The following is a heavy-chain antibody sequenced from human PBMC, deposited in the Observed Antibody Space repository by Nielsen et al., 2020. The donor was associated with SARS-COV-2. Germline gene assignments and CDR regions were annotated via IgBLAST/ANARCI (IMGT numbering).Heavy chain of an antibody. V-gene: IGHV4-39*07. D-gene: IGHD1-26*01. CDR1: GGSISSSSYY. CDR3: ARTNTWELGRPRY. J-gene: IGHJ4*02. Sequence: SETLSLTCTVSGGSISSSSYYWGWIRQPPGKGLEWIGSIYYSGNTYYNPSLKSRVTISVDTSKNQFSLKLSSVTAADTAVYYCARTNTWELGRPRYWGQGTLVTVSS. CDR2: IYYSGNT.